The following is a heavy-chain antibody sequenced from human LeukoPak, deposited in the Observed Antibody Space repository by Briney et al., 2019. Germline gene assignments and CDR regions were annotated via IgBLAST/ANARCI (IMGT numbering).Heavy chain of an antibody. CDR2: INPNSGGT. Sequence: ASVKVSCKASGYTFTGYYMHWVRQAPGQGLEWMGWINPNSGGTNYAQKFQGRVTMTRDTSISTAYMELSRLRSDDTAVYYCARAGKPVGYCSSTSCSGPYNWFDPWGQGTLVTVSS. CDR1: GYTFTGYY. V-gene: IGHV1-2*02. D-gene: IGHD2-2*01. J-gene: IGHJ5*02. CDR3: ARAGKPVGYCSSTSCSGPYNWFDP.